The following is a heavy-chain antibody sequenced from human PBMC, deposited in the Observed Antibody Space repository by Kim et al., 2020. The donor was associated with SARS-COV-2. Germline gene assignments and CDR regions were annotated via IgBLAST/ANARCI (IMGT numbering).Heavy chain of an antibody. CDR1: GGSIRSGGKF. Sequence: SETLSLTCSVSGGSIRSGGKFWTWIRQHPAKGLEWIGYISYSGNSHYSPSLRSRVSRSLQTSENQFSLELTSVTAADTAVYYCARGQPLDYWGHGILVIV. D-gene: IGHD2-2*01. CDR3: ARGQPLDY. J-gene: IGHJ4*01. V-gene: IGHV4-31*03. CDR2: ISYSGNS.